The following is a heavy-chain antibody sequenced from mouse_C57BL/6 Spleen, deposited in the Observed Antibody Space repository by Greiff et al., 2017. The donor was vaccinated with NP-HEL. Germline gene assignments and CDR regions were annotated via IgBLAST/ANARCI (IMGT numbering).Heavy chain of an antibody. D-gene: IGHD1-1*01. J-gene: IGHJ4*01. CDR1: GYTFTSYW. CDR2: IDPSDSYT. V-gene: IGHV1-69*01. Sequence: VHLQQSGAELVMPGASVKLSCKASGYTFTSYWMHWVKQRPGQGLEWIGEIDPSDSYTNYNQKFKGKSTLTVDKSSSTAYMQLSSLTSEDSAVYYCALITTVVAEDYAMDYWGQGTSVTVSS. CDR3: ALITTVVAEDYAMDY.